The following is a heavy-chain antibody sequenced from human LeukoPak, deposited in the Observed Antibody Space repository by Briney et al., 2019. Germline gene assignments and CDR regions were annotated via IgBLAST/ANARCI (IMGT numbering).Heavy chain of an antibody. V-gene: IGHV3-48*03. D-gene: IGHD3-22*01. CDR1: GFTFSNYS. Sequence: GGSLRLSCAASGFTFSNYSMEWVRQAPGKGLEWISYISSTGSTIYYADSVRGRFTTSRDNAKNSLYLQMNSLRAEDTAVYYCARGCGLHLSPAPSYYDSRCRYFDAWGQGPLVTVSS. J-gene: IGHJ4*02. CDR2: ISSTGSTI. CDR3: ARGCGLHLSPAPSYYDSRCRYFDA.